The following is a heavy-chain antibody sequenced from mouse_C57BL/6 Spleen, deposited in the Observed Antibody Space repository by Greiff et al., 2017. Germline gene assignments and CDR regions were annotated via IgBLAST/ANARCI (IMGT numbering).Heavy chain of an antibody. Sequence: VQLKESGPELVKPGASVKISCTASGYAFSSSWMNWVKQRPGQGLEWIGRIYPGDGDTNYNGKFKGKATLTADTSSSTAYMQLSSLTSADSAVYFCARIDGYYVGYAMDYWGQGTSVTVSS. CDR3: ARIDGYYVGYAMDY. D-gene: IGHD2-3*01. J-gene: IGHJ4*01. V-gene: IGHV1-82*01. CDR1: GYAFSSSW. CDR2: IYPGDGDT.